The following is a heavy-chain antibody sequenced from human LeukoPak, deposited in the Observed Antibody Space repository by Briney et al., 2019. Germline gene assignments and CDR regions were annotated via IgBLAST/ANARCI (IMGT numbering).Heavy chain of an antibody. J-gene: IGHJ4*02. CDR3: ARVVDSSGYYDY. CDR2: ICGSDGSR. Sequence: GGSLRLSCAASGFTFSTYAMSWVRQAPGKGLEWVSAICGSDGSRYYADSVKGRFTISRDNSKNTLYLQMNSLRAEDTAVYYCARVVDSSGYYDYWGQGTLVTVSS. D-gene: IGHD3-22*01. CDR1: GFTFSTYA. V-gene: IGHV3-23*01.